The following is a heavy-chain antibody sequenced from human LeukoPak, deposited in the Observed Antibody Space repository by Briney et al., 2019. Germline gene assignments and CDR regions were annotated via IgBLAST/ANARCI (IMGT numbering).Heavy chain of an antibody. Sequence: GGSLRLSCAASGFTFSSYAMSWVRQAPGKGLEWVSAISGSGGSTYYADSGEGRVTISRENPKNTLYLQMNSLRAEDTAVYYCAKDQPHYYDSSGYYLYDYWGQGTLVTVSS. CDR3: AKDQPHYYDSSGYYLYDY. J-gene: IGHJ4*02. D-gene: IGHD3-22*01. V-gene: IGHV3-23*01. CDR1: GFTFSSYA. CDR2: ISGSGGST.